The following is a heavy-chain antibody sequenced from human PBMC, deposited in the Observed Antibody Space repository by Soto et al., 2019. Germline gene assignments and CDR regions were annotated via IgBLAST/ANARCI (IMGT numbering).Heavy chain of an antibody. CDR3: ARSLYSSSWYHSGNSYYYYGMDV. J-gene: IGHJ6*02. CDR1: GGTFGIYA. CDR2: IIAFSDIV. V-gene: IGHV1-69*12. D-gene: IGHD6-13*01. Sequence: QVQLVQSGAEVKKPGSSVKVSCKASGGTFGIYAITWVRQAPGQGLEWMGGIIAFSDIVNYTQKLQGRVTITADESTSTAYLELSSLRSDDTAVYYCARSLYSSSWYHSGNSYYYYGMDVWGQGTTVTVSS.